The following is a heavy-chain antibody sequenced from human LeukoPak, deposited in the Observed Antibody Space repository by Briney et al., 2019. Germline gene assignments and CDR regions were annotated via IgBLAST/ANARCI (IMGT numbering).Heavy chain of an antibody. CDR2: LSGSGGST. J-gene: IGHJ4*02. CDR1: GVTFTSYA. CDR3: VRQFAGDQ. Sequence: PGGSLRLSCAASGVTFTSYAMNWVRQAPGKVLEWVSGLSGSGGSTYYADSVKGRFTISRDNSKNTLYLQMNSLRAEDTAVYYCVRQFAGDQWGQGTLVTVSS. V-gene: IGHV3-23*01. D-gene: IGHD3-10*01.